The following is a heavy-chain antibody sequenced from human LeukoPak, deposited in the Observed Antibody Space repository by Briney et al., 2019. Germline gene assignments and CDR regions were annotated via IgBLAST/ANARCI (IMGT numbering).Heavy chain of an antibody. D-gene: IGHD3-22*01. J-gene: IGHJ6*02. CDR3: AREPYYYDSSGYGLIYGMDV. Sequence: SETLSLTCTVSGGSISSYYWSWIRQPAGKGLEWIGRIYTSGSTNYNSSLKSRVTMSVDTSKNQFSLKLSSVTAADTAVYYCAREPYYYDSSGYGLIYGMDVWGQGTTVTVSS. CDR1: GGSISSYY. V-gene: IGHV4-4*07. CDR2: IYTSGST.